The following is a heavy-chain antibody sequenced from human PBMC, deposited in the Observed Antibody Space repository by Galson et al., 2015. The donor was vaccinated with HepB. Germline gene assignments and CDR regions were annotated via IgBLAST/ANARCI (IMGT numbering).Heavy chain of an antibody. CDR2: IDWDDDK. V-gene: IGHV2-70*01. D-gene: IGHD6-19*01. CDR3: ARAVFSRGWTVSLFDH. J-gene: IGHJ4*02. CDR1: GFSLDASGVC. Sequence: PALVKPTQTLTLTCTFSGFSLDASGVCVSWIRQPPGKALEWLALIDWDDDKYYSTSLETRLTISKDTSKNQVVLTVTNMDPVDTATYYCARAVFSRGWTVSLFDHWGQGSLVTVSS.